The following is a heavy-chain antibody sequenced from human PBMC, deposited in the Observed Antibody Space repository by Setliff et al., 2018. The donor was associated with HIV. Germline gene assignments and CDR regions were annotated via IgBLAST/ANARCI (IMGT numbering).Heavy chain of an antibody. Sequence: PSETLSLTCTVSGDSITSGHFYWGWIRQAPGKGLEWIGNILDGRVTFFNPSLRGRVTISVNASKNQVSLNLRSVTPADSAVYPCARPHSGRGGGAYFDPWGQGILVTVSS. CDR1: GDSITSGHFY. CDR2: ILDGRVT. CDR3: ARPHSGRGGGAYFDP. V-gene: IGHV4-39*01. D-gene: IGHD6-19*01. J-gene: IGHJ5*02.